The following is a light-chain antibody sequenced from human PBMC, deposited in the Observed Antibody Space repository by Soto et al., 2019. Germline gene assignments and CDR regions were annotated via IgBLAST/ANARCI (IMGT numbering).Light chain of an antibody. V-gene: IGKV3-20*01. J-gene: IGKJ1*01. CDR1: QSVSSSY. CDR2: AAS. CDR3: QQYGLSPRT. Sequence: EIVMTQSPVTLSVSPGERATLSCRASQSVSSSYLAWYQQKPGQAPRLFIYAASIRATGIPDRFSGSGSGTDFTLTISRLEPEDFAVYYCQQYGLSPRTFGRGTKVDI.